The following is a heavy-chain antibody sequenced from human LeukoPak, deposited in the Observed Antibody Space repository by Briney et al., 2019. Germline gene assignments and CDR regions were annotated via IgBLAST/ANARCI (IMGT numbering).Heavy chain of an antibody. J-gene: IGHJ4*02. D-gene: IGHD3-22*01. Sequence: GGSLRLSCAASRFTFSSYGMSWVRQAPGKGLEWVSSISGSGGSTHYADSVKGRFTISRDNSKNTLYLQMNSLRDEDTAVYYCAKSSYYDASGYYREYYFDYWGQGTLVTVSS. CDR1: RFTFSSYG. CDR2: ISGSGGST. CDR3: AKSSYYDASGYYREYYFDY. V-gene: IGHV3-23*01.